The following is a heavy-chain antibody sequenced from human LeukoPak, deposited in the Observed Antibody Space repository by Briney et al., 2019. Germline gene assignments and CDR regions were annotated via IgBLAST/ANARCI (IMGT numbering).Heavy chain of an antibody. Sequence: GGSLRLSCAASGFTVSSYAMHWVRQAPGKGLEWVAVISYDESNQYYADSVKGRFTISRDNSKSTLSLQMNSLRVEDTAVYYCARYSYGHFDYWGQGTLVTVSS. D-gene: IGHD5-18*01. V-gene: IGHV3-30*04. CDR2: ISYDESNQ. CDR1: GFTVSSYA. CDR3: ARYSYGHFDY. J-gene: IGHJ4*02.